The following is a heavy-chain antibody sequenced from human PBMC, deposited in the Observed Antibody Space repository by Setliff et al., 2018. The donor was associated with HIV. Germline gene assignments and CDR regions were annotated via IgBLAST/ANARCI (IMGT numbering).Heavy chain of an antibody. Sequence: GGSLRLSCAASGFTFRNDPMHWVRQAPGEGPESVSAISSDGTTTYYTDSVRGRFTISRDNSKNTLYLHMGSLRIEDTALYYCAREDHSGSNWFDPWGQGTLVTVSS. CDR1: GFTFRNDP. V-gene: IGHV3-64*02. D-gene: IGHD1-26*01. CDR2: ISSDGTTT. J-gene: IGHJ5*02. CDR3: AREDHSGSNWFDP.